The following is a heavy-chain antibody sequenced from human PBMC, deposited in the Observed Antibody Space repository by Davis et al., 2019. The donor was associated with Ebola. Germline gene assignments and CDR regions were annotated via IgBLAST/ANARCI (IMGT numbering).Heavy chain of an antibody. V-gene: IGHV1-3*01. CDR2: INAGNGNT. J-gene: IGHJ6*02. D-gene: IGHD6-6*01. CDR3: ASRKPRSSDIRYYYYYGMDV. CDR1: GYTFTAYY. Sequence: ASVKVSCKASGYTFTAYYMHWVRQAPGQGLEWMGWINAGNGNTKYSQKFQGRVTITRDTSASTAYMELSSLRSEDTAVYYCASRKPRSSDIRYYYYYGMDVWGQGTTVTVSS.